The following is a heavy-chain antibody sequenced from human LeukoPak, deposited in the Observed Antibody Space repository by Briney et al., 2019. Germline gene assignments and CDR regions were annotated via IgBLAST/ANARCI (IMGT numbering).Heavy chain of an antibody. CDR3: ASAVLRYFDWLGQSEGMDV. CDR1: GFTFSSYS. D-gene: IGHD3-9*01. Sequence: GRSLRLSCAASGFTFSSYSMNWVRQAPGKGLEWVSSISSSSSYIYYADSVKGRFTISRDNAKNSLYLQMNSLRAEDTAVYYCASAVLRYFDWLGQSEGMDVWGQGTTVTVSS. CDR2: ISSSSSYI. V-gene: IGHV3-21*01. J-gene: IGHJ6*02.